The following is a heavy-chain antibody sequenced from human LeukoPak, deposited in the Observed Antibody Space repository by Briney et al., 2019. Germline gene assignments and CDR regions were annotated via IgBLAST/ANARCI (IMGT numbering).Heavy chain of an antibody. CDR2: INPSGGST. CDR1: GYTFTSYY. J-gene: IGHJ6*02. CDR3: ARLAYCGGDCYWYYYYGMDV. Sequence: ASVKVSCKASGYTFTSYYMHWVRQAPGQGLEWMGIINPSGGSTSYAQKFQGRVTMTRNTSISTAYMELSSLRSEDTAVYYCARLAYCGGDCYWYYYYGMDVWGQGTTVTVSS. D-gene: IGHD2-21*02. V-gene: IGHV1-46*01.